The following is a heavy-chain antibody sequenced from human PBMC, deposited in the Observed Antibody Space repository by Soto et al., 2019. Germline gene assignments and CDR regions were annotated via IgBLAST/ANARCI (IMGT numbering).Heavy chain of an antibody. CDR2: INHSGST. Sequence: SETLYLTCAFSGCSVTISNWWSWVRQTPGPGLEWIGPINHSGSTNYNPFFTSRFTISVDKSKNQFSLEIKSVTAADTAVYYCARGGYYFYMDVWGKGTTVS. V-gene: IGHV4-4*02. CDR1: GCSVTISNW. CDR3: ARGGYYFYMDV. J-gene: IGHJ6*03. D-gene: IGHD1-26*01.